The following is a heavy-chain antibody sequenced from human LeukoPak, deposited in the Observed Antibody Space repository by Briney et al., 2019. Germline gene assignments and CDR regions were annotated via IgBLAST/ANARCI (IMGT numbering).Heavy chain of an antibody. CDR1: GFTFDDYA. J-gene: IGHJ6*02. V-gene: IGHV3-74*01. CDR3: AEGSMGLLDYYYGMDV. D-gene: IGHD2-8*02. Sequence: SGRSLRLSCAASGFTFDDYAMHWVRQAPGKGLVWVSRINSDGSSTSYADSVKGRFTISRDNAKNTLYLQMNSLRAEDTAVYYCAEGSMGLLDYYYGMDVWGQGTTVTVSS. CDR2: INSDGSST.